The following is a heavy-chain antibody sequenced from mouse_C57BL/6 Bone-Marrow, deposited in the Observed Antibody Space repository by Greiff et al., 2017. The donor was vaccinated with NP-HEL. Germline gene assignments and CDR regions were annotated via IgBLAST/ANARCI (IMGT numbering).Heavy chain of an antibody. CDR2: IDPSDSYT. Sequence: QVQLQQPGAELVMPGASVKLSCKASGYTFTSYWMHWVKQRPGQGLEWIGEIDPSDSYTNYNQKFKGKSTLTVDKSSSTAYMQLSSLTSEDSAVYYGARLGNWDREFAYWGQGTLVTVSA. D-gene: IGHD4-1*01. J-gene: IGHJ3*01. CDR1: GYTFTSYW. CDR3: ARLGNWDREFAY. V-gene: IGHV1-69*01.